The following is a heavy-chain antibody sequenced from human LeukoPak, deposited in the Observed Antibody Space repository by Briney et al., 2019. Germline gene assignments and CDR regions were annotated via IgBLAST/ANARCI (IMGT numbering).Heavy chain of an antibody. V-gene: IGHV1-2*02. J-gene: IGHJ4*02. CDR2: INPTNGAT. CDR1: GYTFTGYY. D-gene: IGHD2-15*01. Sequence: ASVKVSCKASGYTFTGYYMHWVRQAPGQVLEWMGWINPTNGATHYAQKFQDKVTMTRDTSISTAYMELSRLRFDDSAVYYCASLTTPDYWGQGTLVTVSS. CDR3: ASLTTPDY.